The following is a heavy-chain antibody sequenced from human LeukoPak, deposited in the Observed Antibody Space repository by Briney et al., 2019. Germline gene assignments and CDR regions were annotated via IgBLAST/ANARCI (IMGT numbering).Heavy chain of an antibody. CDR2: INPNSGGT. CDR1: GYTFTGYY. Sequence: ASVKVSCKASGYTFTGYYMHWVRQAPGQGLEWMGWINPNSGGTNYAQKFQGRVTMTRDTSISTAYMELSSLRSEDTAVYYCARGAFGVAILYYFDYWGQGTLVTVSS. CDR3: ARGAFGVAILYYFDY. V-gene: IGHV1-2*02. J-gene: IGHJ4*02. D-gene: IGHD3-3*01.